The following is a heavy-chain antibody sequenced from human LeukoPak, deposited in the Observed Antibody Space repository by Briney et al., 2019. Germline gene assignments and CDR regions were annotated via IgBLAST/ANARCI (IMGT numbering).Heavy chain of an antibody. V-gene: IGHV3-48*04. CDR2: ISSSSSTI. CDR1: GFTFSSYS. J-gene: IGHJ3*02. D-gene: IGHD6-13*01. CDR3: AKGSAAAATIYTFDI. Sequence: GGSLRLSCAASGFTFSSYSMNWVRQAPGKGLEWVSYISSSSSTIYYADSVKGRFTISRDNAKNSLYLQMNSLRAEDTALYYCAKGSAAAATIYTFDIWGQGTMVTVSS.